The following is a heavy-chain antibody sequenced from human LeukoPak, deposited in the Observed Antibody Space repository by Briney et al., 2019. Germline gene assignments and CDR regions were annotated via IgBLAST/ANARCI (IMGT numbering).Heavy chain of an antibody. V-gene: IGHV4-34*01. Sequence: SETLSLTCAVYGGSFSGYYWSWIRQPPGKGLEWIGEINHSGSTNYNPSLKSRVTISVDTSKNQFSLKLSSVTAADTAVYYCARSSSWIIGRFWFDPWGQGTLVTVSS. CDR1: GGSFSGYY. CDR3: ARSSSWIIGRFWFDP. D-gene: IGHD6-13*01. CDR2: INHSGST. J-gene: IGHJ5*02.